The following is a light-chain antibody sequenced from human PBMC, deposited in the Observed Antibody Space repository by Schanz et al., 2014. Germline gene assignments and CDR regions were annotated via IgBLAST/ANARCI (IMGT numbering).Light chain of an antibody. CDR1: QSVSSY. CDR2: GAS. Sequence: EIVLTQSPATLSLSPGERATLSCRASQSVSSYLAWTQQKPGQAPRLLIYGASTRATGIPARFSGSGSGTEFTLTISSLQPEDFATYYCQQFHTYPLTFGQGTRLDSK. V-gene: IGKV3-15*01. CDR3: QQFHTYPLT. J-gene: IGKJ5*01.